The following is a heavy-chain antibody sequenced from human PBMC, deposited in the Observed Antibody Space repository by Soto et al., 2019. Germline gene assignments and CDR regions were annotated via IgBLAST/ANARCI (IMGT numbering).Heavy chain of an antibody. J-gene: IGHJ4*02. D-gene: IGHD1-26*01. V-gene: IGHV3-48*01. Sequence: TGGSLRLSCAASGFTFSSYSMNWVRQAPGKELEWVSYISSSSSTIYYADSVKGRFTISRDNAKNSLYLQMNSLRAEDTAVYYCARYDRLSYPTPFFDYWGQGTLVTVSS. CDR3: ARYDRLSYPTPFFDY. CDR2: ISSSSSTI. CDR1: GFTFSSYS.